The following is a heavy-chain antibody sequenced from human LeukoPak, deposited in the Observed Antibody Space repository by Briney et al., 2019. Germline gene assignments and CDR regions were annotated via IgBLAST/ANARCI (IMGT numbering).Heavy chain of an antibody. CDR2: ISAYNGNT. D-gene: IGHD6-13*01. Sequence: ASVKVSCKASGYTFTNYGISWVRQAPGQGLEWMGWISAYNGNTNYAQKLQGRVTMTTDTSTSTAYMELKSLRSDDTAVYYCARGWGIAEAGHWFAYWGQGTLVTVSS. CDR3: ARGWGIAEAGHWFAY. V-gene: IGHV1-18*01. J-gene: IGHJ4*02. CDR1: GYTFTNYG.